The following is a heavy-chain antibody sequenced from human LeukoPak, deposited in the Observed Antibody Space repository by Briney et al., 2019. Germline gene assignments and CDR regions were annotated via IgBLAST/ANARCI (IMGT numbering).Heavy chain of an antibody. CDR1: GGSISSYY. D-gene: IGHD4-17*01. V-gene: IGHV4-59*01. Sequence: SETLSLTCTVSGGSISSYYWSWIRQPPGKGLEWIGYIYYSGSTNYNPSLKSRVTISVDTSKNQFSLKLSSVTAADTAVYYCARERAVTGHYYYYGVDVWGQRITVTVSS. J-gene: IGHJ6*02. CDR3: ARERAVTGHYYYYGVDV. CDR2: IYYSGST.